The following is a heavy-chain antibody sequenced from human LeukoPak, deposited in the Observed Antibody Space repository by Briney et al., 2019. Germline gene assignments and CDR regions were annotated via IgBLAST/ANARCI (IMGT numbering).Heavy chain of an antibody. V-gene: IGHV3-7*01. CDR3: ARDYYDRSGYYYAFTY. Sequence: GGSLRLSCAASGFTFSNYWMSWVRQAPGKGLEWVANIKQDGSEKYYADSVKGRSTISRDNAKNSMSLQMNSLTAEDTAVYYCARDYYDRSGYYYAFTYWGQGTLVTVSS. CDR1: GFTFSNYW. CDR2: IKQDGSEK. D-gene: IGHD3-22*01. J-gene: IGHJ4*02.